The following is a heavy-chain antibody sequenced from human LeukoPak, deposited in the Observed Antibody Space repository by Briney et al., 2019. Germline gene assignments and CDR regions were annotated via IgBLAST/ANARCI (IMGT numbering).Heavy chain of an antibody. CDR3: ARRKGVWSNYFDP. Sequence: AETLSLTCTVSGDSISTNTNYRGGFRQSPGKGLEWIGTISDSGSTWFNPSLKSRVTISVDTSKNQFSLNLTSVTATDTSLFFCARRKGVWSNYFDPWGQGILVTVSS. CDR2: ISDSGST. CDR1: GDSISTNTNY. J-gene: IGHJ5*02. V-gene: IGHV4-39*01. D-gene: IGHD2-8*01.